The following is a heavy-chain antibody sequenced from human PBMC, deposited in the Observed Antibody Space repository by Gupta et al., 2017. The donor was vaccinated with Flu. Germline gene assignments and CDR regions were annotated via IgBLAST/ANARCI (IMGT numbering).Heavy chain of an antibody. CDR3: AKRLRRETGPPGNWFDP. J-gene: IGHJ5*02. V-gene: IGHV3-23*01. Sequence: PGKGLEWVSGINNSGDRTYYADSVKGRFTISRDNSKNVVYLQMNSLRDDDTAIYYCAKRLRRETGPPGNWFDPWGQGTLVTVSS. D-gene: IGHD1-1*01. CDR2: INNSGDRT.